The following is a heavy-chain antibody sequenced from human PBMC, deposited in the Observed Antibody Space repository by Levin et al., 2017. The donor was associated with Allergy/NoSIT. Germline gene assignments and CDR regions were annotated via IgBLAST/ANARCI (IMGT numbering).Heavy chain of an antibody. D-gene: IGHD5-24*01. J-gene: IGHJ4*02. Sequence: GESLKISCATSGFTFSTYWMSWVRQAPGKGLEWVANIKQDGGEKYSVDSVKGRFTISRDNAKNSLYLQMNSLGAEDTAVYYCARQNQWLTAFDYWGQGTLVTVSS. V-gene: IGHV3-7*01. CDR3: ARQNQWLTAFDY. CDR2: IKQDGGEK. CDR1: GFTFSTYW.